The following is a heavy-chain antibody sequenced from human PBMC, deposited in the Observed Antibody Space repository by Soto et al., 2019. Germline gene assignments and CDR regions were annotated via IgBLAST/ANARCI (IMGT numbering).Heavy chain of an antibody. Sequence: QVQLQQWGAGLLKPSETLSLTCAVYDGSFSGYFWNWIRQPPGKGLEWIGEINYSGSTNYNPSLKSRVTISVDTSKNQFSLKLTSVTAADTAVYSCARGRRRGSSSWNGLDVWGQGPTVTVSS. J-gene: IGHJ6*02. D-gene: IGHD6-13*01. V-gene: IGHV4-34*01. CDR3: ARGRRRGSSSWNGLDV. CDR1: DGSFSGYF. CDR2: INYSGST.